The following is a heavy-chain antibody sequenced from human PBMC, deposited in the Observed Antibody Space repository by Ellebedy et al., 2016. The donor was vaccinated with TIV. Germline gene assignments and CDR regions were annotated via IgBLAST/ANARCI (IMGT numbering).Heavy chain of an antibody. V-gene: IGHV5-51*01. CDR2: IYPGDSDT. J-gene: IGHJ4*02. CDR3: ASLQSSGRLDY. CDR1: GYSVASYW. D-gene: IGHD6-19*01. Sequence: GESLKISCKGSGYSVASYWIAWVRQMPGKGLEWMGIIYPGDSDTRYSPSFQGQVTISADKSISTAYLKWSSLKASDTAMYYCASLQSSGRLDYWGQGTLVTVSS.